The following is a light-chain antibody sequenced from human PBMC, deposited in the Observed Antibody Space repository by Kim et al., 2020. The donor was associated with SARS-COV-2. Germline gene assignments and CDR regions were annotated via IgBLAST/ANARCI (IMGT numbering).Light chain of an antibody. CDR3: QVWDSSTVV. Sequence: SVALGQTARITCGVNSIGSINVHWYQQKPGQAPVLVIYRDSNRPSGIPERFSGSNSGNTATLTISRAQAGDEADYYCQVWDSSTVVFGGGTQLTVL. CDR2: RDS. J-gene: IGLJ2*01. CDR1: SIGSIN. V-gene: IGLV3-9*01.